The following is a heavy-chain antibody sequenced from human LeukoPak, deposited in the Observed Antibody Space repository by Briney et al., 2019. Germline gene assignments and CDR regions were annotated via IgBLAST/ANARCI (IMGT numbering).Heavy chain of an antibody. CDR3: ARDPPYYYDSSGYSYYYYYMDV. Sequence: ASVKVSCKASGYTFTSYAMNWVRQAPGQGLEWMGWINTNTGNPTYAQGFTGRFAFSLDTSVSTAYLQISSLKAEDTAVYYCARDPPYYYDSSGYSYYYYYMDVWGKGTTVTVSS. V-gene: IGHV7-4-1*02. D-gene: IGHD3-22*01. CDR2: INTNTGNP. CDR1: GYTFTSYA. J-gene: IGHJ6*03.